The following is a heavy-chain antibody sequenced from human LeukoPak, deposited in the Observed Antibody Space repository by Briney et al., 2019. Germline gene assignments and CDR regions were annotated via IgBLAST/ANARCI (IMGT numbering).Heavy chain of an antibody. V-gene: IGHV4-34*01. Sequence: SETLSLTCAVYGGSFSGYYWGWIRQPPGKGLEWIGNIYYTGSTFYNPSLKSRVTISVDTSKNQFSLKLSSVTAADTAVYYCARDIRAYYYMDVWGKGTTVTVSS. CDR1: GGSFSGYY. CDR3: ARDIRAYYYMDV. CDR2: IYYTGST. J-gene: IGHJ6*03.